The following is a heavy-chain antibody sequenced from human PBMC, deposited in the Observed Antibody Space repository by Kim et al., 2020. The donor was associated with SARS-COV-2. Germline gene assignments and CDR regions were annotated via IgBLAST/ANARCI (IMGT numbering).Heavy chain of an antibody. CDR1: GGSISSYY. CDR2: IYYSGST. CDR3: ARAYSYGYYFDY. V-gene: IGHV4-59*01. D-gene: IGHD5-18*01. Sequence: SKTLSLTCTVSGGSISSYYWSWIRQPPGKGLEWIGYIYYSGSTNYNPSLKSRVTISVDTSKNQFSLKLSSVTAADTAVYYCARAYSYGYYFDYWGQGTLVTVSS. J-gene: IGHJ4*02.